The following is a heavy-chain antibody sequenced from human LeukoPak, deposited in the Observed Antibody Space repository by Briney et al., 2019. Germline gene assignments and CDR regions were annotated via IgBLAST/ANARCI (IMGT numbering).Heavy chain of an antibody. Sequence: ASVKVSCKASGYNFTSYGISWVRQAPGQGLEGMGWISAYNGNTNYAQKLQGRVTMTTDTSTSTAYMELRSLRSDDTAVYYCARDSKVYYDSSGYHDYWGQGTLVTVSS. CDR1: GYNFTSYG. CDR2: ISAYNGNT. D-gene: IGHD3-22*01. CDR3: ARDSKVYYDSSGYHDY. J-gene: IGHJ4*02. V-gene: IGHV1-18*01.